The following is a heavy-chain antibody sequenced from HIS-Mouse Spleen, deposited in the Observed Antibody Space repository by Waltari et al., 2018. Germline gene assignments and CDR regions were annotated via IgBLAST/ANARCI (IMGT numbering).Heavy chain of an antibody. CDR3: ARVNGIAVAGTDAFDI. CDR2: ISYDGSNK. J-gene: IGHJ3*02. Sequence: QVQLVESGGGVVQPGRALRLSCAASGFTFSSYAMHWVRQAPGKGLEWVAFISYDGSNKYYADSVKGRFTISRDNSKNTLYLQMNSLRAEDTAVYYCARVNGIAVAGTDAFDIWGQGTMVTVSS. CDR1: GFTFSSYA. D-gene: IGHD6-19*01. V-gene: IGHV3-30-3*01.